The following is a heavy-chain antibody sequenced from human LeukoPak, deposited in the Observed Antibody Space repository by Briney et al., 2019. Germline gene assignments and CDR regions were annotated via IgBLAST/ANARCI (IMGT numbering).Heavy chain of an antibody. V-gene: IGHV4-59*11. D-gene: IGHD3-10*01. CDR3: ARDSERGDGYGFDI. CDR1: GGSISSHY. Sequence: SETLSLTCTVSGGSISSHYWSWIRQPPGKGLEWIGYFYYTGTTNYNPSLKSRVTISVDTSKTQFSLKLTSMTAADTAVYYCARDSERGDGYGFDIWGQGKMVTVSS. CDR2: FYYTGTT. J-gene: IGHJ3*02.